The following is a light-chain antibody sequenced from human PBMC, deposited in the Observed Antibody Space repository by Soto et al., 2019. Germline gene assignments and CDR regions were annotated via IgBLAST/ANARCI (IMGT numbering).Light chain of an antibody. Sequence: PEERATLSCMASQSVTRNLAWYQQNVGQAPRLLFYGSSTRATGIPARFSGSGSGTEFTLTIISLQSEDVARYCCQQYAIRPSRFAQRTKAAI. CDR2: GSS. V-gene: IGKV3-15*01. CDR3: QQYAIRPSR. J-gene: IGKJ1*01. CDR1: QSVTRN.